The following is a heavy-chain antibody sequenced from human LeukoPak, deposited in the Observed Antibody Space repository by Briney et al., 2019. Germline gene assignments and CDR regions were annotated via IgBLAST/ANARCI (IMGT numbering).Heavy chain of an antibody. D-gene: IGHD3-22*01. CDR2: ISGSGGST. V-gene: IGHV3-23*01. J-gene: IGHJ5*02. CDR3: AKLGDSSGNLLNWFDP. Sequence: GGTLRLFCAASGFTFSSYAMSWVRQAPGKGLEWVSTISGSGGSTYYADSVKGRFTISRDNSKNTLYLQMNSLRAEDTAVYYCAKLGDSSGNLLNWFDPWSEGTLVTVSS. CDR1: GFTFSSYA.